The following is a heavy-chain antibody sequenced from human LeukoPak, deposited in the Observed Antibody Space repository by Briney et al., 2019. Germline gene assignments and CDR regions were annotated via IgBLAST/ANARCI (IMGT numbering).Heavy chain of an antibody. CDR3: ATGGIAARPLQGYYYYYYMDV. CDR2: IYYSGST. Sequence: PSETLSLTCTVSGYSISSYYWSWIRQPPGKGLEWIGYIYYSGSTNYNPSLKSRVTISVDTSKNQFSLKLGSVTAADTAVYYCATGGIAARPLQGYYYYYYMDVWGKGTTVTVSS. J-gene: IGHJ6*03. V-gene: IGHV4-59*01. CDR1: GYSISSYY. D-gene: IGHD6-6*01.